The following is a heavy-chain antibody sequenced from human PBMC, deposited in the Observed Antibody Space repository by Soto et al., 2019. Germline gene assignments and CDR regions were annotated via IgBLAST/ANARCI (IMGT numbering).Heavy chain of an antibody. Sequence: GGSLRLSCAASGFSLSSDWMHWVRQAPGGGLLWVSRIKNDGSVTSYADSVKGRFTISRDTAKNTLYLQMNSLRAEDAAVYYCARVGGPSRSSGAFDIWGQGTTVTVSS. J-gene: IGHJ3*02. CDR2: IKNDGSVT. D-gene: IGHD6-13*01. CDR3: ARVGGPSRSSGAFDI. V-gene: IGHV3-74*01. CDR1: GFSLSSDW.